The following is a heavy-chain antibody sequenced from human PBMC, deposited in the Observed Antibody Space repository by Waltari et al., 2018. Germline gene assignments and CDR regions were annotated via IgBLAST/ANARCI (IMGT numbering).Heavy chain of an antibody. V-gene: IGHV4-59*02. CDR2: IYSSGSA. D-gene: IGHD6-13*01. CDR3: AGQGLGSTWDYSLDY. Sequence: QVQLQESGPGLLKPSETLSLTCTVSGGSVSGYYWTWVRQPPGKGLEWLAFIYSSGSAASKPSPRSRLTLASETSKNHFSLQMTSMTAADTAGYYCAGQGLGSTWDYSLDYWGQGTLVTVSS. CDR1: GGSVSGYY. J-gene: IGHJ4*02.